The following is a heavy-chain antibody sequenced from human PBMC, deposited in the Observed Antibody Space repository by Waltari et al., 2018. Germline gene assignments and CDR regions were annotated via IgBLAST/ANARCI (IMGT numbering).Heavy chain of an antibody. Sequence: QVQLQESGPGLVKPSQTLSLTCTVSGGSISSGSYYWSWIRQPAGKGLEWIGRIYTSGSTNYNPSLKSRVTISVDTSKNQFSLKLSSVTAADTAVYYCARGGRDGYNWLLIDAFDIWGQGTMVTVSS. D-gene: IGHD5-12*01. CDR3: ARGGRDGYNWLLIDAFDI. CDR1: GGSISSGSYY. V-gene: IGHV4-61*02. CDR2: IYTSGST. J-gene: IGHJ3*02.